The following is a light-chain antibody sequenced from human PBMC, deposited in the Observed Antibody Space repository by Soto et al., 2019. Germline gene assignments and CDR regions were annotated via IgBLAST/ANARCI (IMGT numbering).Light chain of an antibody. CDR2: TVT. J-gene: IGLJ1*01. Sequence: QSVLTQPRSVSGSPGQSVTISCTGTSSVVCGYNYVSWYQQHPGKAPKLMIYTVTKQPSGVPDRFSGSKSDNTASLTISGLQADDEADYYCCSYAGSSSYVFGTGTKVTVL. V-gene: IGLV2-11*01. CDR1: SSVVCGYNY. CDR3: CSYAGSSSYV.